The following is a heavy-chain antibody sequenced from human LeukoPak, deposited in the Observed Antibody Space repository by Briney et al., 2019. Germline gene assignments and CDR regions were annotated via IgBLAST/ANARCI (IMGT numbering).Heavy chain of an antibody. D-gene: IGHD3-10*01. CDR3: ARAYGSGTNDAFDI. CDR2: IGTAGDT. J-gene: IGHJ3*02. V-gene: IGHV3-13*04. Sequence: GGSLRLSCAASGFTFSSYDMHWVRQATGKGLEWVSAIGTAGDTYYPGSVKGRFTISRENAKNSLYLQMNSLRAGDTAVYYCARAYGSGTNDAFDIWGQGTMVTASS. CDR1: GFTFSSYD.